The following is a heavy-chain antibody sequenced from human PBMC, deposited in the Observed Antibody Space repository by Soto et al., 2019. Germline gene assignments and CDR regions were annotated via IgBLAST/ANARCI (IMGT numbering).Heavy chain of an antibody. V-gene: IGHV1-2*04. D-gene: IGHD2-8*01. CDR2: INPNSGGT. Sequence: ASVKVSCKASGYSFTSYGVTWVRQAPGQGLEWMGWINPNSGGTNYAQKFQGWVTMTRDTSISTAYMELSRLRSDDTAVYYCARDTGPYGPKYYYYGMDVWGQGTTVTVSS. CDR1: GYSFTSYG. J-gene: IGHJ6*02. CDR3: ARDTGPYGPKYYYYGMDV.